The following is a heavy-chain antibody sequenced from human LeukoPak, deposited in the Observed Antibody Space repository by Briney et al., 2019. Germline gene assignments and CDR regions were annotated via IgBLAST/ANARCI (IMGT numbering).Heavy chain of an antibody. Sequence: PGGSLRLSCAASGFTFSSYAMSWVRQAPGKGLEWVSAISGSGGSTYYADSVKGRFTISIDNAKNSLYLQMNSLRAEDTAVYYCARESYYDFWSGYLNWFGPWGQGTLVTVSS. J-gene: IGHJ5*02. D-gene: IGHD3-3*01. V-gene: IGHV3-23*01. CDR1: GFTFSSYA. CDR3: ARESYYDFWSGYLNWFGP. CDR2: ISGSGGST.